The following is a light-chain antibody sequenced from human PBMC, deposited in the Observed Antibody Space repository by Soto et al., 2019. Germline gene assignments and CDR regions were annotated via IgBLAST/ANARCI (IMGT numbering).Light chain of an antibody. V-gene: IGKV1-5*03. CDR1: QSIGRW. CDR2: KAS. Sequence: DIQMTQSPSTLSASVGDTVTITCRASQSIGRWLAWYQQKPGKAPELLMYKASTLQTGVPSRFSGSGSETDFSLTFSSLQPEDFATYSCQQYNSSPYTFGQGTRLEVK. CDR3: QQYNSSPYT. J-gene: IGKJ2*01.